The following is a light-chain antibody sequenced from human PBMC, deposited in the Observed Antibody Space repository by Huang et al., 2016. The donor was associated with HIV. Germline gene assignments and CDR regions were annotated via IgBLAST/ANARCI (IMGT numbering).Light chain of an antibody. CDR2: WST. V-gene: IGKV3-15*01. CDR3: QQYNNWHLT. J-gene: IGKJ4*01. CDR1: QSVSTN. Sequence: IVMTQTPATLPVSPGGRATLSCRASQSVSTNLAWYQQKPGQTPRIIIYWSTTRATGVPARFSGSGSGTDFTLTINSLQSEDFGIYYCQQYNNWHLTFGGGTKV.